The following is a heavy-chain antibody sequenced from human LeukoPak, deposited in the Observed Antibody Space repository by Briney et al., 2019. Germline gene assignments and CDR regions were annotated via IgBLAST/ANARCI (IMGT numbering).Heavy chain of an antibody. CDR2: VNGYNGNR. D-gene: IGHD3-10*01. Sequence: GASVNVSCKASGYTFTSYAVSWVRQAPGQGLEWMGWVNGYNGNRDYAQTFQGRITMTKDTSTNIAYMELRSLRSDDTAVYYCASLALTMIRGVTYYYYGMDVWGQGTTVTVSS. CDR1: GYTFTSYA. CDR3: ASLALTMIRGVTYYYYGMDV. V-gene: IGHV1-18*01. J-gene: IGHJ6*02.